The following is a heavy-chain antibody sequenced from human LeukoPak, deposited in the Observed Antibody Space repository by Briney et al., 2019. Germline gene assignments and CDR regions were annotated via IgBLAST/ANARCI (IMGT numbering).Heavy chain of an antibody. CDR1: GFTFSDYY. Sequence: GGSLRLSCAASGFTFSDYYMSWIRQAPGKGLEWVSYIGSIDKTIYYADSVKGRFTISRDNARNSLYLQMNSLRAEDTALYYCARRKRDCSGGSCYSRFDYWGQGTLVTVSS. J-gene: IGHJ4*02. CDR2: IGSIDKTI. V-gene: IGHV3-11*01. D-gene: IGHD2-15*01. CDR3: ARRKRDCSGGSCYSRFDY.